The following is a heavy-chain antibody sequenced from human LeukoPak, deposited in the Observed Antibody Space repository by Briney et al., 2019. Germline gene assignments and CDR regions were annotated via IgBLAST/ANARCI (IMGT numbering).Heavy chain of an antibody. V-gene: IGHV3-49*04. J-gene: IGHJ4*02. CDR1: GFTFGDYA. CDR3: TRRYFDTPLN. Sequence: GRSLRLSCTASGFTFGDYAMSWVRQAPGKGLEWVGFIRSKAYGGTTEYAASVKGRFTISRDDSKSIAYLQMNSLKTEDTAVYYCTRRYFDTPLNWGQGTLVTVSS. CDR2: IRSKAYGGTT. D-gene: IGHD3-9*01.